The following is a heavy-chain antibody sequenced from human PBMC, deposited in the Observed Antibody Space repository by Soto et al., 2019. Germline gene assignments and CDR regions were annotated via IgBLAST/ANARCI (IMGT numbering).Heavy chain of an antibody. CDR2: ISPKGGST. V-gene: IGHV3-64D*06. Sequence: LRLSCSASGFAFISYAMHWVRQTPGKGLEYVSAISPKGGSTYYADSVKGRFTISRDDSKNTVYLQMSSLRPDDTAVYYCVNMMIEPGGFEFWGQGTQVNVSS. J-gene: IGHJ1*01. CDR3: VNMMIEPGGFEF. CDR1: GFAFISYA. D-gene: IGHD2-21*01.